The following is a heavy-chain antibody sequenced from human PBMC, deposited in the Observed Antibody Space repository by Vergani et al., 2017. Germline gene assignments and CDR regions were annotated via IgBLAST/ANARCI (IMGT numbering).Heavy chain of an antibody. Sequence: EVQLVESGGGLVQPGGSLRLSCAASGFTFSSYEMNWVRQAPGKGLEWVSYISSSGSTIYYADSVKGRLTISRDNAKNSLYLQMNSLRAEDTAVYYCASHNWGGDYWGQGTLVTVSS. V-gene: IGHV3-48*03. CDR1: GFTFSSYE. CDR2: ISSSGSTI. D-gene: IGHD1-1*01. J-gene: IGHJ4*02. CDR3: ASHNWGGDY.